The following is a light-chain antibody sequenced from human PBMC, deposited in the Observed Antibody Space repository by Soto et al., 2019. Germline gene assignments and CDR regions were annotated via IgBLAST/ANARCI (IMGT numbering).Light chain of an antibody. CDR2: AAS. J-gene: IGKJ2*01. CDR3: QKYNSAPYT. Sequence: DIQMTQAPASLSASVGDRVTITCRASQGISNYLAWYQQKPGKVPKLLIYAASTLQSGVPSRFSGSGSGTDFTLTVSSLQPEDFATYSVQKYNSAPYTFGQGTKLEIK. CDR1: QGISNY. V-gene: IGKV1-27*01.